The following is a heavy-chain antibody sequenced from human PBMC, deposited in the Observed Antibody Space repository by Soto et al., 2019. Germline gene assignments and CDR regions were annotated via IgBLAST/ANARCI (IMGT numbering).Heavy chain of an antibody. Sequence: ASVKVSCKASGYTFTSYDINWVRQATGQGLEWMGWMNPNSGNTGYAQKFQGRVTMTRNTSISTAYMELSSLRSEDTAVYYCARGRVPTVTTSHYYYYMDVWGKGTTVTVSS. CDR2: MNPNSGNT. J-gene: IGHJ6*03. CDR1: GYTFTSYD. CDR3: ARGRVPTVTTSHYYYYMDV. V-gene: IGHV1-8*02. D-gene: IGHD4-4*01.